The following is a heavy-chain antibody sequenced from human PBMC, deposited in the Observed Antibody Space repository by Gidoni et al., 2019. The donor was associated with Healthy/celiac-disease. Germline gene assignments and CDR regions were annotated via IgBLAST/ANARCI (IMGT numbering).Heavy chain of an antibody. D-gene: IGHD2-15*01. CDR3: ARTILDIVVVVAAYYFDY. CDR2: ISAYNGNT. J-gene: IGHJ4*02. V-gene: IGHV1-18*04. Sequence: QVQLVPSGAEVKKPGASVKVSCKASGYTFTSYGISWVRQAPGHGLEWMGWISAYNGNTNYAQKLQGRVTMTTDTSTSTAYMELRSLRSDDTAVYYCARTILDIVVVVAAYYFDYWGQGTLVTVSS. CDR1: GYTFTSYG.